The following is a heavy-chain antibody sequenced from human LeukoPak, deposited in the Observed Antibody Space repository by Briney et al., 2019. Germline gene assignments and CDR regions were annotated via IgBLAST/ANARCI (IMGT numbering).Heavy chain of an antibody. J-gene: IGHJ4*02. V-gene: IGHV4-61*08. Sequence: SQTLSLTCTVSGGSISSGGYYWSWIRQPPGKGLEWIGYIYSSGTTNYNPSLKSRVTISVDTSKNQFSLKLNSVTAADTAVYYCARALSSGWTSYYFDYWGQGTLVTVSS. CDR3: ARALSSGWTSYYFDY. CDR2: IYSSGTT. D-gene: IGHD3-22*01. CDR1: GGSISSGGYY.